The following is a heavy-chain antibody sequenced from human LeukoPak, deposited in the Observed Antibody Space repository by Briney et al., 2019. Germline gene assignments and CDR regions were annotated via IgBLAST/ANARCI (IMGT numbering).Heavy chain of an antibody. D-gene: IGHD2-21*02. V-gene: IGHV3-21*01. CDR3: ARACGGDCYLNDY. CDR1: GFTVSSYS. Sequence: GGSLRLSCAASGFTVSSYSIYWVRQAPGKGLEWVSSISSGSSHIYYADSVRGRFTVSRDNAKNSLFLQMDSLRAEDTAVYYCARACGGDCYLNDYWGQGTLVTVSS. J-gene: IGHJ4*02. CDR2: ISSGSSHI.